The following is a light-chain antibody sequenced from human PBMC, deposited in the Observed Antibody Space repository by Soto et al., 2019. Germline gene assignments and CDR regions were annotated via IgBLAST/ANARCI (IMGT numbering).Light chain of an antibody. Sequence: IVRTQSPATLPVSPGERATLYCRASPSVVSNLAWYQQKPGQAPRLLIYGAPTRATGIPDRFSGSRSGTEFTLTVSSLQSEDFAVYYCQQYNNWPRTFGQGTKVDIK. V-gene: IGKV3-15*01. CDR3: QQYNNWPRT. J-gene: IGKJ1*01. CDR1: PSVVSN. CDR2: GAP.